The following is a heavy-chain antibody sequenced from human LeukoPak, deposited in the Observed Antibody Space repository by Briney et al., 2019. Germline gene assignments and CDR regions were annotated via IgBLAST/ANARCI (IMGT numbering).Heavy chain of an antibody. J-gene: IGHJ4*02. CDR2: IRYDGSNK. Sequence: GGSLRLSCAASGFTFSSYGMHWVRQAPGKGPEWVAFIRYDGSNKYYADSVKGRFTISRDNAKNSLYLQMNSLRAEDTAVYYCARMSILGFDYWGQGTLVTVSS. CDR1: GFTFSSYG. CDR3: ARMSILGFDY. V-gene: IGHV3-30*02. D-gene: IGHD2-15*01.